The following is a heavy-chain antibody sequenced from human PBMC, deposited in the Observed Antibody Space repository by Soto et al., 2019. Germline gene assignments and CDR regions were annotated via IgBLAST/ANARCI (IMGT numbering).Heavy chain of an antibody. Sequence: PSETLYLTCTVSGGSISSSSYYWGWIRQPPGKGLEWIGSIYYSGSTYYNPSLKSRVTISVDTSKNQFSLKLSSVTAADTAVYYCARHLRNYGDFQRWYYYYYGMDVWGQGTTVTVSS. CDR2: IYYSGST. CDR3: ARHLRNYGDFQRWYYYYYGMDV. V-gene: IGHV4-39*01. D-gene: IGHD4-17*01. CDR1: GGSISSSSYY. J-gene: IGHJ6*02.